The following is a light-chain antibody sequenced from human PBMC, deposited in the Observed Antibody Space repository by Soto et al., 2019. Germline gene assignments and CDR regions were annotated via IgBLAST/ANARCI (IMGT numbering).Light chain of an antibody. V-gene: IGKV1-5*01. CDR3: QQYDRYSWT. CDR2: DAS. CDR1: GSISDW. Sequence: DIHMTQSPSTVSPSVGDRVTLTCRASGSISDWLACYQQKPGKAPKLLIFDASSLKSGVPSRISGSGSGTEFILTISSLQADDSATYYCQQYDRYSWTFGQGTKVDIK. J-gene: IGKJ1*01.